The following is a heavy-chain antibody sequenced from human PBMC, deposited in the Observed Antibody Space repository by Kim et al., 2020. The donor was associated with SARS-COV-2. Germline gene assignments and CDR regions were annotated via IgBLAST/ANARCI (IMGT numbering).Heavy chain of an antibody. CDR2: ISWNSGSI. V-gene: IGHV3-9*01. Sequence: GGSLRLSCAASGFTFDDYAMHWVRQAPGKGLEWVSGISWNSGSIGYADSVKGRFTISRDNAKNSLYLQMNSLRAEDTAFYYCAKDFLTNDYGVYVGQARGAVDVWGPGKMATVSS. CDR3: AKDFLTNDYGVYVGQARGAVDV. D-gene: IGHD4-17*01. J-gene: IGHJ3*01. CDR1: GFTFDDYA.